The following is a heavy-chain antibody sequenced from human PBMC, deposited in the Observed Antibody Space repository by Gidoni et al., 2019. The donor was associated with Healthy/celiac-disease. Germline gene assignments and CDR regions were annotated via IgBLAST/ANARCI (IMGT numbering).Heavy chain of an antibody. J-gene: IGHJ4*02. D-gene: IGHD6-19*01. CDR2: ISGSGGST. V-gene: IGHV3-23*01. CDR1: GVTFSSYA. Sequence: EVQLLESGGGLVQPGGSLRLSCAASGVTFSSYAMSWVRQAPGKGMEWVSAISGSGGSTYYADSVKGRFTISRDNSKNTLYLQMNSLRAEDTAVYYCAKDQKQWLVGRDFDYWGQGTLVTVSS. CDR3: AKDQKQWLVGRDFDY.